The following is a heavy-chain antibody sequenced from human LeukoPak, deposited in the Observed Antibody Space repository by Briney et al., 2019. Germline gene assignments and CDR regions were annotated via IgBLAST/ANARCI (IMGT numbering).Heavy chain of an antibody. CDR3: VSLAHGSGSYGDY. CDR1: GFTFSSYG. CDR2: ISYDGSNK. D-gene: IGHD3-10*01. J-gene: IGHJ4*02. V-gene: IGHV3-30*03. Sequence: GGSLRLSCAASGFTFSSYGMHWVRQAPGKGLEWVAFISYDGSNKYYADSVKGRFTISRDNSKNALYLQMNSLRPEDTAVYYCVSLAHGSGSYGDYWGQGTLVIVPS.